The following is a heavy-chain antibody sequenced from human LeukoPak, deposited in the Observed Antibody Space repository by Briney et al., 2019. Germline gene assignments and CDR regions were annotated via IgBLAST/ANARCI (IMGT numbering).Heavy chain of an antibody. CDR3: ATVTNLRFDWYFDL. J-gene: IGHJ2*01. CDR2: VDPEDGET. Sequence: GASVKISCKVSGYTFTDYYMHWVQQAPGKGLEWMGHVDPEDGETIYAEKFQGRVTITADTSTDTAYMELSSLRSEDTAVYYCATVTNLRFDWYFDLWGRGTLVTVSS. V-gene: IGHV1-69-2*01. CDR1: GYTFTDYY. D-gene: IGHD3-16*01.